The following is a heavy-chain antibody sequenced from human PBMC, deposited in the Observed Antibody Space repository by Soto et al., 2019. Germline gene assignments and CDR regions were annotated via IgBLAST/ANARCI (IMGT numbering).Heavy chain of an antibody. CDR2: IYYSGST. CDR1: GGSVNSGSYY. D-gene: IGHD2-21*01. Sequence: SETLSLTCTVSGGSVNSGSYYWSWIRQHPGKGLEWIGYIYYSGSTSYNPSLRSRVTISVVTSKNQFSLKLRSVTAADTAMYYCAKVGGGGPVTAVIGRFDSWGQGTQVTVSS. V-gene: IGHV4-31*03. CDR3: AKVGGGGPVTAVIGRFDS. J-gene: IGHJ4*02.